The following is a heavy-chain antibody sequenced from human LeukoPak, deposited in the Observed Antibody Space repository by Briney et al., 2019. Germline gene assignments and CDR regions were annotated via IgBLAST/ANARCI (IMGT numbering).Heavy chain of an antibody. CDR1: GFTFSSYW. V-gene: IGHV3-7*01. CDR2: IKQDGSEK. Sequence: GGSLRLSCAASGFTFSSYWMSWVRQAPGKGLEWVANIKQDGSEKYYVDSVKGRFTISRDNAKNSLYLQMNSLRAEDTAIYYCARDLGSYSTGWYMGFDYWGQGTLVTVSS. J-gene: IGHJ4*02. CDR3: ARDLGSYSTGWYMGFDY. D-gene: IGHD6-19*01.